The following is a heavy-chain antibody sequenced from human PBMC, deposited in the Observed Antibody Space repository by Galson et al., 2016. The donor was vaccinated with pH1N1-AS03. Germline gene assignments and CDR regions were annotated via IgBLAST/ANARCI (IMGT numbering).Heavy chain of an antibody. Sequence: SVKVSCKASGGAFNSYAISWVRQAPGQGLEWMGGIIPIFGTANNAQKFQDRITITADESTKIAYMELSNLRAEDTAVYYCARGWGPGTNGLDIWGQGTKVTVS. V-gene: IGHV1-69*13. J-gene: IGHJ6*02. CDR1: GGAFNSYA. D-gene: IGHD7-27*01. CDR2: IIPIFGTA. CDR3: ARGWGPGTNGLDI.